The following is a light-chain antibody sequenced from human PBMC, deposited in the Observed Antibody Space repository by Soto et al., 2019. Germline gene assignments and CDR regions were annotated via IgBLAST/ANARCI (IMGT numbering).Light chain of an antibody. Sequence: EIVLTQSPGTLSLSPGERATLSCRASQSVGSNYLAWHQRKPGQAPRLLIYGASSRATDIPNRFSGSGSGTDFTLTITRLEPEDFAVYFCQQYGGSPPTFGQGTKVEIK. J-gene: IGKJ1*01. CDR2: GAS. V-gene: IGKV3-20*01. CDR1: QSVGSNY. CDR3: QQYGGSPPT.